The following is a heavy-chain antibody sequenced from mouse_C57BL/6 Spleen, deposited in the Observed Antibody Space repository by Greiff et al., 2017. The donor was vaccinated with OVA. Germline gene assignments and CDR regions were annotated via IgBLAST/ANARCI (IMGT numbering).Heavy chain of an antibody. CDR2: IYPGDGDT. V-gene: IGHV1-82*01. D-gene: IGHD2-3*01. J-gene: IGHJ4*01. Sequence: VQLQQSGPELVKPGASVKISCKASGYAFSSSWMNWVKQRPGKGLEWIGRIYPGDGDTNYNGKFKGKATLTADKSSSTAYMQLSSLTSEDSAVYFCARSRDGSLSYWGQGTSVTVAS. CDR1: GYAFSSSW. CDR3: ARSRDGSLSY.